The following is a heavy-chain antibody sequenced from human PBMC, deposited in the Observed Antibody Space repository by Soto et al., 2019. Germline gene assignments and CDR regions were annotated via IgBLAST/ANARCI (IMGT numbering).Heavy chain of an antibody. Sequence: QAQLVQSGAEVKEPGASVRISCKTSEYTFSSDYVHWVRLAPGQGLEWMGVINPSGTVTVYAPKLQGRVTMTRDTSTGTVYMDLGSLRSDDTAMYYCTRDEPNGLNDAFHAWGQGTMVTVSS. CDR2: INPSGTVT. CDR3: TRDEPNGLNDAFHA. D-gene: IGHD2-8*01. V-gene: IGHV1-46*03. CDR1: EYTFSSDY. J-gene: IGHJ3*01.